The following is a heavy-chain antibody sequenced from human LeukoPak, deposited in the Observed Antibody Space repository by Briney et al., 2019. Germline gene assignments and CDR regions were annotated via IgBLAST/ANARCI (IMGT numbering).Heavy chain of an antibody. CDR3: VKDWMDGGDSSSTGCIDH. D-gene: IGHD2-21*02. CDR2: LTGSGTTT. J-gene: IGHJ4*02. Sequence: GGSLRLSCAASGFMFRNYAMTWVRQAPGKGLEWVSSLTGSGTTTYYADSVKGRFTIFRDNSKNTLNLHMNSLRAEDTALYYCVKDWMDGGDSSSTGCIDHWGQGTLVIVSS. CDR1: GFMFRNYA. V-gene: IGHV3-23*01.